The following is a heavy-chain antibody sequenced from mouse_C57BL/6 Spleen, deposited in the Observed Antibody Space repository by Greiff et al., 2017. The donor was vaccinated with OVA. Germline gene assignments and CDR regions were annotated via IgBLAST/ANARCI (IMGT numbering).Heavy chain of an antibody. D-gene: IGHD1-1*01. V-gene: IGHV1-55*01. CDR2: IYPGSGST. Sequence: QVQLQQPGAELVKPGASVKMSCKASGYTFTSYWITWVKQRPGQGLEWIGDIYPGSGSTNYNEKFKSKATLTVDTSSSTAYMQLSRLTSEDSAVYYCAQYYGSSSWFAYWGQGTLVTVSA. J-gene: IGHJ3*01. CDR3: AQYYGSSSWFAY. CDR1: GYTFTSYW.